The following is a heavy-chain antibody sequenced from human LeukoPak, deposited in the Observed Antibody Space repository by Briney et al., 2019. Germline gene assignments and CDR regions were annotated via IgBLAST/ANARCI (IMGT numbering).Heavy chain of an antibody. CDR1: GFTFSSYA. J-gene: IGHJ4*02. V-gene: IGHV3-7*04. CDR2: IKQDGSEK. Sequence: PGGSLRLSCVASGFTFSSYAMSWVRQAPGKGLEWVANIKQDGSEKYYVDSVKGRFTISRDNAKNSLYLQMNSLRAEDTGVYYCARDLEGFSWYDYWGQGTLVTV. CDR3: ARDLEGFSWYDY. D-gene: IGHD6-13*01.